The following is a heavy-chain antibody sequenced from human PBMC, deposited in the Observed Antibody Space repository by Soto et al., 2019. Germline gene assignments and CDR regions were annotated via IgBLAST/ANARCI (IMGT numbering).Heavy chain of an antibody. V-gene: IGHV4-4*02. CDR3: ARLKQQLVEADYYFDY. D-gene: IGHD6-13*01. CDR1: GGSISSSNW. Sequence: QVQLQESGPGLVKPSGTLSLTCAVSGGSISSSNWWSWVRQPPGKGLEWIGEIYHSGSTNYNPSLKSRVTVAVDKSKNQFSLKLSSVTAADTAVYYCARLKQQLVEADYYFDYWGQGTLVTVSS. J-gene: IGHJ4*02. CDR2: IYHSGST.